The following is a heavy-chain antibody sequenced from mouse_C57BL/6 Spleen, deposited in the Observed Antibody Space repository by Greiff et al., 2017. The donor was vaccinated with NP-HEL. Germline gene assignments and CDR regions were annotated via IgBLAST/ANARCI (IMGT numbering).Heavy chain of an antibody. D-gene: IGHD2-4*01. J-gene: IGHJ4*01. CDR2: IDPNSGGT. Sequence: QVQLQQPGAELVKPGASVKLSCKASGYTFTSYWMHWVKQRPGRGLEWIGRIDPNSGGTKYNEKFKSKATLTVDKPSSTAYMQLSSLTSEDSAVYYCARGMGPYDYVPYYAMDYWGQGTSVTVSS. CDR1: GYTFTSYW. V-gene: IGHV1-72*01. CDR3: ARGMGPYDYVPYYAMDY.